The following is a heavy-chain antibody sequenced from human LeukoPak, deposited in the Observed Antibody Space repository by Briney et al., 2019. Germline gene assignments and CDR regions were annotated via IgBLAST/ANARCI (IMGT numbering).Heavy chain of an antibody. CDR3: ARDLGWYVGYFQH. V-gene: IGHV1-46*01. CDR2: INPSGGST. J-gene: IGHJ1*01. D-gene: IGHD6-19*01. Sequence: GASVKVSCKASGYTFTSYYMHWVRQAPGQGLEWMGIINPSGGSTSYAQKFQGRVSMTRDTSTSTVYMELSSLRSENTAVYYCARDLGWYVGYFQHWGQGTLVTVSS. CDR1: GYTFTSYY.